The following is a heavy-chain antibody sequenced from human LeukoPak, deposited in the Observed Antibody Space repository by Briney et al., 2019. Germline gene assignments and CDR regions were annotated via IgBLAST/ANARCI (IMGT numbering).Heavy chain of an antibody. CDR1: GSSISSHS. J-gene: IGHJ4*02. D-gene: IGHD7-27*01. Sequence: PPETLSLTCTVSGSSISSHSWGWIRQPPGKGLEWIGYDSNNGNINYNPALKSRVTISVDTSKRQISLNLRSVTAADTAVYYCARDNWGSLDYWGQGTLVTVSS. V-gene: IGHV4-59*11. CDR2: DSNNGNI. CDR3: ARDNWGSLDY.